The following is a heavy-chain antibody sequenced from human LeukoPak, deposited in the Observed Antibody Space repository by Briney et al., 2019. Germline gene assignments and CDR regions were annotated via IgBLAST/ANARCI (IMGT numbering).Heavy chain of an antibody. J-gene: IGHJ4*02. CDR2: ITSSSGYI. D-gene: IGHD3-10*01. CDR1: GFTFSHYA. CDR3: AREVRGLDY. Sequence: GRSLRLSCAASGFTFSHYAMNWVRQAPGKGLEWVSSITSSSGYIYYADSVKGRFTISRDNAKSSLFLQMNSLRVEDTAVYFCAREVRGLDYWGQGTLVTVSS. V-gene: IGHV3-21*01.